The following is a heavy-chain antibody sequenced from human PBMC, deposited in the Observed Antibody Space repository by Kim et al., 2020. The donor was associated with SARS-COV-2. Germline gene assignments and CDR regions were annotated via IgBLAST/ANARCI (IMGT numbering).Heavy chain of an antibody. V-gene: IGHV3-9*01. Sequence: GGSLRLSCAASGFTFDDYAMHWVRQAPGKGLEWVSGISWNSGSIGYADSVKGRFTISRDNAKNSLYLQMNSLRAEDTALYYCAKLEAGRIAVAGTDAFDIWGQGTMVTVSS. CDR3: AKLEAGRIAVAGTDAFDI. CDR1: GFTFDDYA. CDR2: ISWNSGSI. J-gene: IGHJ3*02. D-gene: IGHD6-19*01.